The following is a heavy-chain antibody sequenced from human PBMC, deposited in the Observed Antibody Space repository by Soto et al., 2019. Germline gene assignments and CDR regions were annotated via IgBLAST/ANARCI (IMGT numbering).Heavy chain of an antibody. CDR3: AKGYDGGELLDHFDY. CDR1: GFTFSSYA. CDR2: ISGSGGST. Sequence: PGGSLRLSCAASGFTFSSYAMSWVRQAPGKGLEWVSAISGSGGSTYYADSVKGRFTISRDNSKNTLYLQMNSLRAEDTAVYYCAKGYDGGELLDHFDYWGQGTLVTVSS. D-gene: IGHD1-26*01. J-gene: IGHJ4*02. V-gene: IGHV3-23*01.